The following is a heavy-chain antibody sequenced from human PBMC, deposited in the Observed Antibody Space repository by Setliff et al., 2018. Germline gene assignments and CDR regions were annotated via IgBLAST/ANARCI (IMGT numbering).Heavy chain of an antibody. V-gene: IGHV1-2*06. CDR1: GDSFNNYA. CDR3: ARDLGDSGSYSPGSDY. J-gene: IGHJ4*02. D-gene: IGHD1-26*01. Sequence: ASVKVSCKASGDSFNNYAISWVRQAPGQGLEWMGRINPNTGGTNSAQKFQGRVTMTTDTSISTAYLEVSGLTYDDTAVYYCARDLGDSGSYSPGSDYWGQGTLVTVSS. CDR2: INPNTGGT.